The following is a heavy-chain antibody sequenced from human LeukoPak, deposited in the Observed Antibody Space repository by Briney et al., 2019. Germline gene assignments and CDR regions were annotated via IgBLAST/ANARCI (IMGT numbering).Heavy chain of an antibody. CDR2: ISFDGSNK. CDR1: GFTFSTYG. J-gene: IGHJ4*02. V-gene: IGHV3-30*03. Sequence: GGSLRLSCAASGFTFSTYGMHWVRQAPGKGLVWVALISFDGSNKYCADSVKGRFTISRDNSKNTLYLQMNSLRAEDTAVYYCARDRYTVTGFDYWGQGTLVTVSS. CDR3: ARDRYTVTGFDY. D-gene: IGHD4-17*01.